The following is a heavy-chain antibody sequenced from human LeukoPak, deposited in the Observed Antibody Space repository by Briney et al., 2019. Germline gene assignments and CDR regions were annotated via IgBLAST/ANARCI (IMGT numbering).Heavy chain of an antibody. J-gene: IGHJ6*03. CDR2: IKGIGPTT. CDR3: ARAGELRYMDV. Sequence: PGGSLRLSCAASGFTFSDYYMSWIRQAPGKGLEWVSTIKGIGPTTYYADSLKGRFTISRDNAKNSLFPQMSSLRADDTAIYYCARAGELRYMDVWGKGTAVTVSS. CDR1: GFTFSDYY. V-gene: IGHV3-11*04. D-gene: IGHD3-16*01.